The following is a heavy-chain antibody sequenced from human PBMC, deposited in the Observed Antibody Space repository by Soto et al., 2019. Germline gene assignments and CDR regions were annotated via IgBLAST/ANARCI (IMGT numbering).Heavy chain of an antibody. V-gene: IGHV3-53*04. CDR2: IYSGGST. D-gene: IGHD6-13*01. J-gene: IGHJ3*02. Sequence: EVQLVESGGGLVQPGGSLRLSCAASGFTVSSNYMSWVRQAPGKGLEWVSVIYSGGSTYYADSVKGRFTISRHNSKNPLYLQMNSLRADDAAVYYCARDLDELLVFDIWGQGTMVTFSS. CDR3: ARDLDELLVFDI. CDR1: GFTVSSNY.